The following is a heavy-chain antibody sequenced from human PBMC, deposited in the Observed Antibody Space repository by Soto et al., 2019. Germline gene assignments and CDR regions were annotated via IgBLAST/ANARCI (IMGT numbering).Heavy chain of an antibody. J-gene: IGHJ4*02. Sequence: EVHLLESGGGLVQPGGSLRLSCAASGFTFSNSAMTWVRQALGKGPEWVSSIGSTNNTNYADSVKGRFAISRDNSQNTLYLQINSLAAEDTAVYFCAKVDANSYRTDHWGQGTLVTVSS. CDR3: AKVDANSYRTDH. CDR1: GFTFSNSA. CDR2: IGSTNNT. D-gene: IGHD3-16*02. V-gene: IGHV3-23*01.